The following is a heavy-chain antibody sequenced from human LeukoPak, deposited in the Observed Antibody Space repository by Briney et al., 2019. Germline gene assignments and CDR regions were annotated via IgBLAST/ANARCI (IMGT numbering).Heavy chain of an antibody. Sequence: SETLSLTCTVSGGSIGGYYWNWIRQPAGKGLEYIGRIYTSGSTNYNPSLRSRVTISVDTSKNQFSLKLSSVTAADTAVYYCACTDYSSSPFDYWGQGTLVTVSS. CDR1: GGSIGGYY. D-gene: IGHD6-6*01. J-gene: IGHJ4*02. CDR2: IYTSGST. CDR3: ACTDYSSSPFDY. V-gene: IGHV4-4*07.